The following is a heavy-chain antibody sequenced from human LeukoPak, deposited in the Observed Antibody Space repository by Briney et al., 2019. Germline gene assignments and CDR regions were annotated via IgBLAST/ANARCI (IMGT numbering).Heavy chain of an antibody. Sequence: SETLSLTCTVSGGSISSNTYYWGWIRQPPGKGLEWIGSIFYSGNTYCNPSPKSRVTISADTSKNQFSLKLSSVTAADTAEYYCAREVYRSGWYKGHFDLWGRGTLVTVSS. J-gene: IGHJ2*01. CDR3: AREVYRSGWYKGHFDL. CDR2: IFYSGNT. V-gene: IGHV4-39*02. CDR1: GGSISSNTYY. D-gene: IGHD6-19*01.